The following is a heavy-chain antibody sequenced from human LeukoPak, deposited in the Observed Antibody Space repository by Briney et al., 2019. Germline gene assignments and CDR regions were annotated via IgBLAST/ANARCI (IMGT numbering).Heavy chain of an antibody. Sequence: EASVKVSCKVSGYTLTELSMHWVRQAPGKGLEWMGGFDPEDGETIYAQKFQGRVTMTEDTSTDTAYMELRSLRSDDTAVYYCARSGGSSTSYYYYGMDVWGQGTTVTVSS. CDR3: ARSGGSSTSYYYYGMDV. V-gene: IGHV1-24*01. CDR1: GYTLTELS. CDR2: FDPEDGET. D-gene: IGHD2-2*01. J-gene: IGHJ6*02.